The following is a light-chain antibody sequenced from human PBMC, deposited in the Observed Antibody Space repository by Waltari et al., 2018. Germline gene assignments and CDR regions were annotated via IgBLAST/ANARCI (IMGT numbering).Light chain of an antibody. CDR1: QSISSW. J-gene: IGKJ1*01. V-gene: IGKV1-5*03. Sequence: DIQMTQSPSTLSASVGDRVTITCRASQSISSWLAWYQQKPGKAPKLLIYKASSLESGVPSRFSGIGSGTEFTLTISSLQPDDFATYYCQQYNNYWTFGQGTKVEIK. CDR2: KAS. CDR3: QQYNNYWT.